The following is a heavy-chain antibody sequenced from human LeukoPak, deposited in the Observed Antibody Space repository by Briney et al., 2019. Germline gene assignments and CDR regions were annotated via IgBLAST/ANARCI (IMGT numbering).Heavy chain of an antibody. Sequence: SETLSLTCTVPGGSISSGNHYWRWIRQPAGKGLEWIGHIYTSGSTNYNPSLKSRITISVDTSKNQFSLKLSSVTGADTAVYYCAISSGGNSPFDYWGQGTLVTVSS. CDR1: GGSISSGNHY. CDR3: AISSGGNSPFDY. J-gene: IGHJ4*02. V-gene: IGHV4-61*09. CDR2: IYTSGST. D-gene: IGHD2-15*01.